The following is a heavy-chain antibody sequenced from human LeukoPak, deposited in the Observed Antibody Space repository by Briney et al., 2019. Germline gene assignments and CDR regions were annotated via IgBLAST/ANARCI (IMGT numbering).Heavy chain of an antibody. Sequence: ASVKVSCKASGYTFTSYYMHWVRQAPGRGLEWMGIINPSGGSTSYAQKFQGRVTMTRDTSTSTVYMELSSLRSEDTAVYYCALGVVPAAAEGGFDYWGQGTLVTVS. CDR2: INPSGGST. V-gene: IGHV1-46*01. CDR3: ALGVVPAAAEGGFDY. CDR1: GYTFTSYY. J-gene: IGHJ4*02. D-gene: IGHD2-2*01.